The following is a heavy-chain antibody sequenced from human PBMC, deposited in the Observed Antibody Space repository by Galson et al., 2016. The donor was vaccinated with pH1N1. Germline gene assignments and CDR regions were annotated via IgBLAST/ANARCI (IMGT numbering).Heavy chain of an antibody. J-gene: IGHJ4*02. CDR3: ARAPYSNYHYYDFDF. CDR2: IKPTGGDT. CDR1: GYSFTDYY. Sequence: SVKVSCKASGYSFTDYYVHWIRQAPGQGLEWMAIIKPTGGDTTYAQNFQGRVFVTRDTSTSTVYMEVTSLRSEDTAVYYCARAPYSNYHYYDFDFWGQGTLVTVSS. V-gene: IGHV1-46*01. D-gene: IGHD4-11*01.